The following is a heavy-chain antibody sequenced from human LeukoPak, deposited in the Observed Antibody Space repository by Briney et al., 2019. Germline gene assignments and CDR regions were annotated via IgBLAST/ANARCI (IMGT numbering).Heavy chain of an antibody. CDR2: IVVGSGNT. J-gene: IGHJ5*02. CDR1: GFTFTSSA. D-gene: IGHD3-22*01. V-gene: IGHV1-58*02. CDR3: AAVHYYDSSGYYP. Sequence: ASVKVSCKASGFTFTSSAMQWVRQARGQRLEWIGWIVVGSGNTNYAQKFQERVTITRDMSTSTAYMELSSLRSEDTAVYYCAAVHYYDSSGYYPRGQGTLVTVSS.